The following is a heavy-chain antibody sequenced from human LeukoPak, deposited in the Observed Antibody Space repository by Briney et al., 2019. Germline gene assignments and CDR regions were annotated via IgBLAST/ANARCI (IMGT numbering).Heavy chain of an antibody. Sequence: SETLSLTCTVSGDFITGSTYYWGWIRQPPGKGLEWIGRMDYSGSTYSNPSLGSRVTMSADTSTTQFSLNLKSVTAADTAVYYCARQYYDSTGYYYFDYWGQGTLVTVSS. CDR1: GDFITGSTYY. CDR2: MDYSGST. J-gene: IGHJ4*02. CDR3: ARQYYDSTGYYYFDY. V-gene: IGHV4-39*01. D-gene: IGHD3-22*01.